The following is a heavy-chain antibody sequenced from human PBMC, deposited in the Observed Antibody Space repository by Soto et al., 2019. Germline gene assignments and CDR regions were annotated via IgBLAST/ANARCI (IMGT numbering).Heavy chain of an antibody. CDR3: AGRVYTFGGVIATDY. Sequence: QVQLVQSGAEVKKPGSSVKVSCKASGGTFSSYTISWVRQAPGQGLEWMGRIIPILGIANYAQKFQGRVTITADKPTSAAYIGLSSLRSEDTAVYYCAGRVYTFGGVIATDYWGQGTLVTVSS. V-gene: IGHV1-69*02. CDR1: GGTFSSYT. J-gene: IGHJ4*02. D-gene: IGHD3-16*02. CDR2: IIPILGIA.